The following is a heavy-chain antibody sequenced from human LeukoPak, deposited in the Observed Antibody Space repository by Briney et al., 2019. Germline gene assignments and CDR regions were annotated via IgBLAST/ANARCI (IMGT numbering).Heavy chain of an antibody. Sequence: PSETLSLTCAVYGGSFSGYYWSWVRQPPGKGLEWIGEINHSGSTNYNPSLKSRVTISVDTSKNQFSLKLSSVTAADTAVYYCAREGDNWNYDYWGQGTLVTVSS. CDR1: GGSFSGYY. J-gene: IGHJ4*02. V-gene: IGHV4-34*01. CDR3: AREGDNWNYDY. CDR2: INHSGST. D-gene: IGHD1-7*01.